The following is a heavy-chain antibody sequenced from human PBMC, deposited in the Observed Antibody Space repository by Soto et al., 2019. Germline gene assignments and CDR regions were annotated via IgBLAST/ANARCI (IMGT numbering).Heavy chain of an antibody. CDR2: IKNRPYGGTA. V-gene: IGHV3-15*07. CDR1: GFTFSDTW. J-gene: IGHJ4*02. Sequence: EVQLVESGGGLVKPGGSLRLSCAASGFTFSDTWMSWVRQAPGKGLEWVGRIKNRPYGGTADYAAPVKGRFTISRDDSKTTVFLQMDSLKPEDTAVYYCSSAGGTYYSRFDVWGQGTPVTVSS. D-gene: IGHD1-26*01. CDR3: SSAGGTYYSRFDV.